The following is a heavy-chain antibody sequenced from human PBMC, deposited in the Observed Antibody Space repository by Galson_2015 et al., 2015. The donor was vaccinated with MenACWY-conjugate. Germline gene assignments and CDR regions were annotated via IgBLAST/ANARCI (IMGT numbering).Heavy chain of an antibody. V-gene: IGHV3-7*03. CDR2: IKQDGSEK. CDR3: AREVAVEWELQLWVYFDY. CDR1: GFTFSSYW. D-gene: IGHD1-26*01. Sequence: SLRLSCAASGFTFSSYWMSWVRQAPGKGLEWVANIKQDGSEKYYVDSVKGRFTISRDNAKNSLYLQMNSLRAEDTAVYYCAREVAVEWELQLWVYFDYWGQGTLVTVSS. J-gene: IGHJ4*02.